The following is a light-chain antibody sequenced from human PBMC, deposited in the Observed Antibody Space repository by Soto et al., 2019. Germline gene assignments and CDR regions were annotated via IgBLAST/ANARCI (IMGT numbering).Light chain of an antibody. J-gene: IGLJ1*01. CDR1: SSDVGGYNY. CDR2: DVS. V-gene: IGLV2-14*01. Sequence: QSALTQPASVSGSPGQSITISFTGTSSDVGGYNYVSWYQQHPAKAPKLMIYDVSNGPSGVSNRFSGSKSGNTASLTISGLQAEDEADYYCSSYTSSSTLYVFGTGTKLTVL. CDR3: SSYTSSSTLYV.